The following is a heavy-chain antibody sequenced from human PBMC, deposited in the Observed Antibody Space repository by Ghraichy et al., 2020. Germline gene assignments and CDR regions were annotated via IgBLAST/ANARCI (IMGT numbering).Heavy chain of an antibody. CDR1: GFTFNRYA. V-gene: IGHV3-23*01. Sequence: GGSLRLSCAASGFTFNRYAMVWVRQAPGKGLQWVSSIGSSGADTYFADSVRGRFIISRDNSKDALYLQMNSLRAEDTAIYYCAKRHYDWPLGEALDIWGQGTLVTVSS. CDR2: IGSSGADT. D-gene: IGHD3-16*01. CDR3: AKRHYDWPLGEALDI. J-gene: IGHJ3*02.